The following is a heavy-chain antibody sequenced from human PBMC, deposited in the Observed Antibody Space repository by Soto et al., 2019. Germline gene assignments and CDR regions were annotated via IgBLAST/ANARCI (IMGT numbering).Heavy chain of an antibody. CDR1: GVSISSGGYS. CDR2: IYHSGST. V-gene: IGHV4-30-2*01. CDR3: ARVPDR. Sequence: SETVSLTCAVSGVSISSGGYSWSWIRQPPGKGLEWIGYIYHSGSTYYNPSLKSRVTISVDRSKNQFSLKLSSVTAADAAVYYCARVPDRWGQGTLVTVSS. D-gene: IGHD2-2*01. J-gene: IGHJ5*02.